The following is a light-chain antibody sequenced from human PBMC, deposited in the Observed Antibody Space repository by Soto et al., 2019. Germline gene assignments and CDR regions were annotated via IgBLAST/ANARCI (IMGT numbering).Light chain of an antibody. Sequence: QSALTQPASVSGSPEQSITISCTGTSSDVGSYNLVSWYQQYPGKAPKLIIYEGSERPSGISNRFSGSKSGNTASLTISGLQAEDEADYYCSSYTSSSTLYVFGTGTKVTVL. V-gene: IGLV2-14*02. CDR2: EGS. J-gene: IGLJ1*01. CDR1: SSDVGSYNL. CDR3: SSYTSSSTLYV.